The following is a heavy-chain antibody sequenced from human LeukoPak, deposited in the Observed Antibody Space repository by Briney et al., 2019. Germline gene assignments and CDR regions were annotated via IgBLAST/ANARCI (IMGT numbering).Heavy chain of an antibody. CDR3: ARNRYYYGSRSYGAPNWFDP. J-gene: IGHJ5*02. V-gene: IGHV4-34*01. Sequence: KSSETLSLTCAVYGGSFSGYYWSWIRQPPGKGLEWIGEINHSGSTNYNPSLKSRVTISVDTSKNQFSLKLSSVTAADTAVYYCARNRYYYGSRSYGAPNWFDPWGQGTLVTVSS. CDR1: GGSFSGYY. CDR2: INHSGST. D-gene: IGHD3-10*01.